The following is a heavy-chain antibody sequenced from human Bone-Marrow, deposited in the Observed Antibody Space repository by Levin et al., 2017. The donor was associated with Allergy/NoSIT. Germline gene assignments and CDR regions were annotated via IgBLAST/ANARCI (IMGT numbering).Heavy chain of an antibody. Sequence: LSLTCAVSGLNFSDSSLTWLRQVPGKPLEWVSSISSKNEIIHYGDSVKGRFTISRDKAKTSLFLQMNSLRAEDTAVYFCGGYCSSPTSCCPSYFDYWAQGILVTVSS. D-gene: IGHD2-2*01. J-gene: IGHJ4*02. CDR3: GGYCSSPTSCCPSYFDY. CDR2: ISSKNEII. CDR1: GLNFSDSS. V-gene: IGHV3-48*01.